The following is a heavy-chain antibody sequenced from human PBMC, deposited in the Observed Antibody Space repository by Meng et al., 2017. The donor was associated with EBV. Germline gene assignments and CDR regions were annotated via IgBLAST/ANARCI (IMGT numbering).Heavy chain of an antibody. D-gene: IGHD3-10*01. J-gene: IGHJ4*02. V-gene: IGHV4-34*01. Sequence: QVQLPHSPSGLLKPSEPLLLTCAVYGGSFSGYYWRWVRQPPGQGLEWIGEINHSGSTNYNPSLKSRVTISVDTSKNQFSLKLSSVTAADTAVYYCARGSYGSGSYFDYWGQGTLVTVSS. CDR1: GGSFSGYY. CDR3: ARGSYGSGSYFDY. CDR2: INHSGST.